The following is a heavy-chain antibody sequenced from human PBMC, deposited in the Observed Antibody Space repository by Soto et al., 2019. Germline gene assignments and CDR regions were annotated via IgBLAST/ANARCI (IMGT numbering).Heavy chain of an antibody. CDR1: GYTFTSYY. CDR3: ARDLQRYFDWLYGMDV. V-gene: IGHV1-46*01. D-gene: IGHD3-9*01. CDR2: INPSGGST. J-gene: IGHJ6*02. Sequence: ASEKVSCKASGYTFTSYYMHWVRQAPGQGLEWMGIINPSGGSTSYAQKFQGRVTMTRDTSTSTVYMELSSLRSEDTAVYYCARDLQRYFDWLYGMDVWGQGTTVTVSS.